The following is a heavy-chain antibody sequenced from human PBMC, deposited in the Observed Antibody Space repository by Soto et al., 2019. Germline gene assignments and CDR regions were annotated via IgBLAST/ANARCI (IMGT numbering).Heavy chain of an antibody. Sequence: QVQLLHSGAEVKNPGASVKVSCRTSGYTFTHYYIHWVRQAPGQGLEWLGIINPASGSTNYAQDFQGRVTLTMDTSTTTVYMELSGLRAEDTAIFYCARDLAAGDHWGQGTLVTVSS. CDR3: ARDLAAGDH. CDR1: GYTFTHYY. CDR2: INPASGST. D-gene: IGHD6-13*01. J-gene: IGHJ4*02. V-gene: IGHV1-46*01.